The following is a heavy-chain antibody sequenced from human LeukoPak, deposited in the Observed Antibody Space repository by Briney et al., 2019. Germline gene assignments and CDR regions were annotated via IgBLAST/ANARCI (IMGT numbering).Heavy chain of an antibody. D-gene: IGHD3-22*01. V-gene: IGHV1-2*02. J-gene: IGHJ1*01. Sequence: GASVKVSCKASGYTFTGYYMHWVRQAPGQGLEWMGWINPNSGGTNYAQKFQGRVTMTRDTSISTAYMELSRLRSDDTAVYYCARDRGAYDSSGYYYPYFQHWGQGTLVTVSS. CDR3: ARDRGAYDSSGYYYPYFQH. CDR2: INPNSGGT. CDR1: GYTFTGYY.